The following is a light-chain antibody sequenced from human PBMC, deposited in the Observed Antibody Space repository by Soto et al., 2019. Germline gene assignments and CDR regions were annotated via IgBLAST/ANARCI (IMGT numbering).Light chain of an antibody. J-gene: IGLJ2*01. CDR3: SSYISSIL. CDR1: SSDVGGYIY. Sequence: QSALTQPASVSGSPGQSITISCTGTSSDVGGYIYVSWYQQHPGKAPKLMIYDVSNRPSGVSNRFSGSKSGNTASLTISGLQAEDEADYYCSSYISSILFGGGTQLPVL. CDR2: DVS. V-gene: IGLV2-14*01.